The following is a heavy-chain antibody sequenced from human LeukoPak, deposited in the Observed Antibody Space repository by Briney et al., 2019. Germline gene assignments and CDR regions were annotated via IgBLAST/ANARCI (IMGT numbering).Heavy chain of an antibody. V-gene: IGHV4-30-2*01. Sequence: SETLSLTCTVSGGSISSGGYYWSWIRQPPGKGLEWIGYIYHSGSTYYNPSLKSRVTISVDRSKNQFSLKLSSVTAADTAVYYCATLADSSGPTYYYYGMDVWGQGTTVTVSS. CDR2: IYHSGST. CDR3: ATLADSSGPTYYYYGMDV. CDR1: GGSISSGGYY. J-gene: IGHJ6*02. D-gene: IGHD3-22*01.